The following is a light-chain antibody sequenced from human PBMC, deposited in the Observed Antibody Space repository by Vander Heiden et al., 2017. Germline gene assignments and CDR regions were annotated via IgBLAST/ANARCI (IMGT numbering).Light chain of an antibody. J-gene: IGKJ1*01. V-gene: IGKV1-39*01. CDR2: AAS. CDR1: QSISSS. Sequence: DIQRTDSPSSMSASVGDSVTLTCRTSQSISSSLNWYQQKPGTAPMLLIYAASMLQSGLPSRISSGGSTADFPIISSLQQDDDFANYCHQHSYSTPRTFGQGTKVEIK. CDR3: QHSYSTPRT.